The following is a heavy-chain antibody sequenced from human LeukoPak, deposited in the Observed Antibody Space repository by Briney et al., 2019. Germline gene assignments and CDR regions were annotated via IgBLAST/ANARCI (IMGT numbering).Heavy chain of an antibody. V-gene: IGHV4-30-2*02. CDR3: AGPGLGGGYYFDY. D-gene: IGHD3-16*01. CDR1: GGSISSGGYY. Sequence: SRTLSLTCTVSGGSISSGGYYWSWIRQPPGKGLEWIGYIYHSGGTYYNPSLKSRVTISVDRSKNQFSLKLSSVTAADTAVYYCAGPGLGGGYYFDYWGQGTLVTVSS. CDR2: IYHSGGT. J-gene: IGHJ4*02.